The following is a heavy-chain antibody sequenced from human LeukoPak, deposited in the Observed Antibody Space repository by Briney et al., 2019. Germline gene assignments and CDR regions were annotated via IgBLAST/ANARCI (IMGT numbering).Heavy chain of an antibody. D-gene: IGHD2-2*01. J-gene: IGHJ6*03. CDR1: GFSFNSFA. CDR2: IKQDGSEK. V-gene: IGHV3-7*01. CDR3: AKWSRSAYCSSTSCYDYYYYMDV. Sequence: PGRSLRLSCASSGFSFNSFAMHWVRQAPGKGLEWVANIKQDGSEKYYVDSVKGRFTISRDNAKNTLFLQMNSLRAEDTAVYYCAKWSRSAYCSSTSCYDYYYYMDVWGKGTTVTVSS.